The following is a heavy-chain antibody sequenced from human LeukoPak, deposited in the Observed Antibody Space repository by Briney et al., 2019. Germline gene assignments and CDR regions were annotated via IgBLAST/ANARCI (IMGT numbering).Heavy chain of an antibody. CDR3: ARHTIWSGYYTGAFDY. CDR2: IYYSGST. CDR1: GGSTSSSSYY. D-gene: IGHD3-3*01. J-gene: IGHJ4*02. Sequence: SETLSLTCTVSGGSTSSSSYYWGWIRQPPGKGLEWIGSIYYSGSTYYNPSLKSRVTISVDTSKNQFSLKLSSVTAADTAVYYCARHTIWSGYYTGAFDYWGQGTLVTVSS. V-gene: IGHV4-39*01.